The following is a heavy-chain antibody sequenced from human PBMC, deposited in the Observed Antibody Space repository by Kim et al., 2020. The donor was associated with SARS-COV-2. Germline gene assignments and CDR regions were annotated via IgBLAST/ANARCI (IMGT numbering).Heavy chain of an antibody. Sequence: SETLSLTCTVSGGSISSSSYYWGWIRQPPGKGLEWIGSIYYSGSTYYNPSLKSRVTISVDTSKNQFSLKLSSVTAADTAVYYCARHRTVGYYYGSGSYYNGNWFDPWGQGTLVTVSS. V-gene: IGHV4-39*01. D-gene: IGHD3-10*01. CDR2: IYYSGST. CDR3: ARHRTVGYYYGSGSYYNGNWFDP. J-gene: IGHJ5*02. CDR1: GGSISSSSYY.